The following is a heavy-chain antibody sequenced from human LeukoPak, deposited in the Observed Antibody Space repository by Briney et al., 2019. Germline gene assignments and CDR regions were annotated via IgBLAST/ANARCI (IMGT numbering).Heavy chain of an antibody. CDR2: ISGSGSTI. Sequence: PGGSLRLSCAASGFIFSDYYMSWIRQAPGKGLEWVSYISGSGSTIYYADSVKGRFTISRDNAKNSLYLQMNSLRAEDTAVYYCARDRGFCTGGSCPTYPDYWGQGTLVTVSS. CDR3: ARDRGFCTGGSCPTYPDY. CDR1: GFIFSDYY. V-gene: IGHV3-11*04. D-gene: IGHD2-15*01. J-gene: IGHJ4*02.